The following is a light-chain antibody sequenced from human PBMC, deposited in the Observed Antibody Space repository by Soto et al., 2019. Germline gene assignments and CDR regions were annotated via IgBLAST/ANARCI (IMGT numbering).Light chain of an antibody. V-gene: IGLV2-23*02. CDR3: CSYAGSSTLV. CDR1: SSDVGSYNL. CDR2: EVT. Sequence: QSALTQPASVSGSPGQSITISCTGTSSDVGSYNLVSWYQHHPGKVPKLMIYEVTKRPSGVSNRFSGSKSGNTASPTISGLQAEDEADYYCCSYAGSSTLVFGGGTKVTVL. J-gene: IGLJ2*01.